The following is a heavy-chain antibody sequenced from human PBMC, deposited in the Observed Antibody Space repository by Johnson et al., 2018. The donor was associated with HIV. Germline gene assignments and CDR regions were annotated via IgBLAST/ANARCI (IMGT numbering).Heavy chain of an antibody. CDR3: ARGSHAKGDAFDI. J-gene: IGHJ3*02. D-gene: IGHD3-16*01. Sequence: QVQLVESGGGVVQPGRSLRLSCAASGFTFSSYAMHWVRQAPGKGLEWVAVISYDGSNKYYADSVKGRFTISRDNSKNTLYLQMNSLRAEDTAVYYWARGSHAKGDAFDIWGQGTMVTVSS. CDR1: GFTFSSYA. CDR2: ISYDGSNK. V-gene: IGHV3-30-3*01.